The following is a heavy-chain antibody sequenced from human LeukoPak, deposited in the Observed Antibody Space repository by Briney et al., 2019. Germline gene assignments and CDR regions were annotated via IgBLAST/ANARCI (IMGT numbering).Heavy chain of an antibody. CDR2: ISGSGDST. D-gene: IGHD3-22*01. J-gene: IGHJ4*02. Sequence: GRSLRLSCAASGFTFSNVAMRWVRQAPGKGLEWVSSISGSGDSTHYTDSVKGRFTISRDNSRNTVYLQMNSLRAEDTDLYYCAKVLVSGYYYDYWGQGTLVTVSS. CDR1: GFTFSNVA. CDR3: AKVLVSGYYYDY. V-gene: IGHV3-23*01.